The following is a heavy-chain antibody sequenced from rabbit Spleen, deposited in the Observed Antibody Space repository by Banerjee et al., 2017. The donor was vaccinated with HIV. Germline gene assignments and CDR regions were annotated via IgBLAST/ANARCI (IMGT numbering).Heavy chain of an antibody. CDR2: IYVGNYDST. J-gene: IGHJ4*01. V-gene: IGHV1S45*01. D-gene: IGHD4-2*01. Sequence: QEQLEESRGGLVQPEGSLTLTCAASGFSFSSSYWICWVRQAPGKGLEWIGCIYVGNYDSTNYASWAKGRFTISKTSSSTVTLQMTSLTAADTATYFCARFPAGNNVDNAPNLWGPGTLVTVS. CDR1: GFSFSSSYW. CDR3: ARFPAGNNVDNAPNL.